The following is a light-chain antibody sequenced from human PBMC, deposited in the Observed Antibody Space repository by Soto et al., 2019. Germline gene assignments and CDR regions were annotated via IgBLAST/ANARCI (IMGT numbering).Light chain of an antibody. J-gene: IGLJ1*01. CDR3: SSYTSSSLTV. CDR1: SSDVGGYNY. Sequence: QSVLTQPVSVSGSPGQSXTISCTGTSSDVGGYNYVSWYQQHPGKAPKLMIYDVSNRPSGVSNRFSGSKSGNTASLTISGLQAEDEADYYCSSYTSSSLTVFGTGTKVTVL. V-gene: IGLV2-14*01. CDR2: DVS.